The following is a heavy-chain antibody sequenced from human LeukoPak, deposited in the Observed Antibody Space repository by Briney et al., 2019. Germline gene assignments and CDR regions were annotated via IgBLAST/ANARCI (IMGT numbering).Heavy chain of an antibody. CDR1: GFTVSSNY. CDR3: TGGGGY. V-gene: IGHV3-23*01. D-gene: IGHD3-16*01. J-gene: IGHJ4*02. CDR2: MSGGSDNT. Sequence: PGGSLRLSCAASGFTVSSNYMSWVRQAPGKGLEWVSAMSGGSDNTYYADSVKGRFTLSRDTSKNTLYLQLDSLRAEDTALYYCTGGGGYWGQGTLVTVSS.